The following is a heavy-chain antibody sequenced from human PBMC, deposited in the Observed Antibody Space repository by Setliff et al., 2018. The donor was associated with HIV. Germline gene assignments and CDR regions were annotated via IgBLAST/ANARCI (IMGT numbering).Heavy chain of an antibody. CDR3: TTGTRLVD. Sequence: ETLSLTCAVYGASFNGYYWSWVRQAPGKGLEWVGRIKSKTDGGTTDYAAPVKGRFTISRDDSKNTLYLQMNSLKTEDTAVYYCTTGTRLVDWGQGALVTVSS. CDR1: GASFNGYY. CDR2: IKSKTDGGTT. V-gene: IGHV3-15*01. D-gene: IGHD2-21*01. J-gene: IGHJ4*02.